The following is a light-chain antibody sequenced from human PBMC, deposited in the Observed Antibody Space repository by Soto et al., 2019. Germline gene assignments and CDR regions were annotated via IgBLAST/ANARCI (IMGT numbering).Light chain of an antibody. J-gene: IGKJ5*01. CDR1: QSISNY. CDR3: QQSYGTSIT. CDR2: TAS. V-gene: IGKV1-39*01. Sequence: DIQLTQSPASLSASVGDSVTITCRASQSISNYLDWYQQTPGKAPKLLISTASTMHTGIPARFDGSGFGTDFTLTINNLQPEDFATYFCQQSYGTSITFGQGTRLEIK.